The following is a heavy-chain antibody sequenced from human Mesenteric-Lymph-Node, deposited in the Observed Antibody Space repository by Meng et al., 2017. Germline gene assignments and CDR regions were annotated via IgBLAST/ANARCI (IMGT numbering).Heavy chain of an antibody. CDR3: ARGDGLGIRGAFDI. CDR2: INPSGGNT. J-gene: IGHJ3*02. D-gene: IGHD7-27*01. V-gene: IGHV1-46*01. CDR1: GYTFTSYY. Sequence: ASVKVSCKASGYTFTSYYMYWVRQAPGQGLEWMGVINPSGGNTIYAQKFQGRVTITADESTSTAYMELSSLRSEDTAVYYCARGDGLGIRGAFDIWGQGTMVTVSS.